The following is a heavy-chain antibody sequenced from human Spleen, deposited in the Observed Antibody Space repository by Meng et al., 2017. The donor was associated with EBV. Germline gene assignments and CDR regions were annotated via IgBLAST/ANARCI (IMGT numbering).Heavy chain of an antibody. Sequence: VHRRESASRLVKPSGTLLLTGEFSGGSINYNNRWSWFRQPPGKGLEWIGEIYHSGSTNYNPSLKSRVTISVDESKNQFSLRLTSVTDADTAVYYCSRWDSTGYYSDYWGQGTLVTVSS. D-gene: IGHD3-22*01. CDR1: GGSINYNNR. CDR3: SRWDSTGYYSDY. J-gene: IGHJ4*02. CDR2: IYHSGST. V-gene: IGHV4-4*02.